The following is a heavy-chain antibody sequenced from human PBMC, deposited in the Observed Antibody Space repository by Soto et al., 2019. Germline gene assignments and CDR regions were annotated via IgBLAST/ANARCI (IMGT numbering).Heavy chain of an antibody. J-gene: IGHJ3*01. CDR3: ANDGGFDF. CDR2: ISIRGDYR. Sequence: EGQLLQSGGGLVQPGESLRLSCAASGFTFSSSGMSWVRQAPGKGLEWVSSISIRGDYRYYADSVKGRFTISRDNSKNTLYRQMSSLTADDTALYYCANDGGFDFWGQGTMVAVSS. CDR1: GFTFSSSG. V-gene: IGHV3-23*01. D-gene: IGHD2-15*01.